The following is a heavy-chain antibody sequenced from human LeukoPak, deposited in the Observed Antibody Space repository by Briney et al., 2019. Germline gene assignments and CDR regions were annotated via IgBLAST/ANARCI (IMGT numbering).Heavy chain of an antibody. CDR1: GDSISSGGHY. D-gene: IGHD3-10*01. V-gene: IGHV4-39*01. CDR3: ARHRRFGELLDY. J-gene: IGHJ4*02. Sequence: SETLSLTCSVAGDSISSGGHYWGYIRQPPGKGLEWIGSIYYSGSTYYNPSLKSRVTISVDTSKNQFSLKLSSVTAADTAVYYCARHRRFGELLDYWGQGTLVTVSS. CDR2: IYYSGST.